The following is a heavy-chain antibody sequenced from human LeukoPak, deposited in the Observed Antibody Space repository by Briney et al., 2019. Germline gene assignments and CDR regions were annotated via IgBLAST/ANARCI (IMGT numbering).Heavy chain of an antibody. D-gene: IGHD4-17*01. CDR3: ARDPTTVTKGFDI. Sequence: KPSETLSLTCIVSDASFSSHYWTWIRQPPGKGLEWIGYISYTGSTNYNPSLKSRVTISVDTSKNQSSLKLSSVTAADTAVYYCARDPTTVTKGFDIWGQGTMVTVSS. CDR2: ISYTGST. J-gene: IGHJ3*02. V-gene: IGHV4-59*11. CDR1: DASFSSHY.